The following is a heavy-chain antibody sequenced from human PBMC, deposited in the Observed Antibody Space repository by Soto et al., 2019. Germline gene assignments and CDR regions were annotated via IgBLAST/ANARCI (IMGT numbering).Heavy chain of an antibody. Sequence: SETLSLTSTASGGSISRGGYYWSWIRQPPGEGLERIGYIYYSGSTSDNPILNSQVTISVDTTKNQYSLKLSSVTAADTAVYYCARVAPYCGGDCTYYYYYGMDVWGQGTTVT. V-gene: IGHV4-31*01. D-gene: IGHD2-21*02. CDR3: ARVAPYCGGDCTYYYYYGMDV. CDR2: IYYSGST. CDR1: GGSISRGGYY. J-gene: IGHJ6*02.